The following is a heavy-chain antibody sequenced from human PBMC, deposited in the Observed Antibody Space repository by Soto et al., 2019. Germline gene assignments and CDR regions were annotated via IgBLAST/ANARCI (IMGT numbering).Heavy chain of an antibody. J-gene: IGHJ3*02. V-gene: IGHV1-69*02. CDR1: GGTVSSYT. CDR3: ARGQTLVRVDAFDI. CDR2: IIPILGIA. Sequence: QVQLVQSGAEVKKPGSSVKVSCKASGGTVSSYTISWVRQAPGQGLEWMGRIIPILGIANYAQKFQGRVTITADKSTSTAYMELSSLRSEDTAVYYCARGQTLVRVDAFDIWGQGTMVTVSS. D-gene: IGHD3-10*01.